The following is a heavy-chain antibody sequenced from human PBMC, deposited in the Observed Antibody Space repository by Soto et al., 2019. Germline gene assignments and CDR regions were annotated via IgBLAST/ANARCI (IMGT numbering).Heavy chain of an antibody. V-gene: IGHV3-11*06. D-gene: IGHD3-10*01. J-gene: IGHJ5*02. Sequence: GGSLRLSCAASGLTFSNFYMSWIRQAPGKGLEWVAYISPTTGYTNYTDSVKGRFAISRDNAKNSLYLQMNSLRAEDTAVYYCVGRTSASNCFDPWGQGTLVTVSS. CDR3: VGRTSASNCFDP. CDR2: ISPTTGYT. CDR1: GLTFSNFY.